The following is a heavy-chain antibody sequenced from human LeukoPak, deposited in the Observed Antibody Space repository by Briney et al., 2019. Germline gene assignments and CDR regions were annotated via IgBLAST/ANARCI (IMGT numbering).Heavy chain of an antibody. V-gene: IGHV4-4*09. CDR3: VVSPSQDFFDY. Sequence: SETLSLTCTVSGVSINSHYLNWIRQPPGKGLEWIGYIYGSGRTTYNPSLNSRVTMSVDTSKSQFSLNLNSLTAADTAVYYCVVSPSQDFFDYWGQGPLVTVSS. J-gene: IGHJ4*02. CDR1: GVSINSHY. CDR2: IYGSGRT.